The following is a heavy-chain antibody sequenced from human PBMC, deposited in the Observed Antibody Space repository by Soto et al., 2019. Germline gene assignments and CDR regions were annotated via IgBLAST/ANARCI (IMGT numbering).Heavy chain of an antibody. CDR2: ISYDGSNK. CDR3: ANDFYSGAFDY. Sequence: GGSLRLSCAASGFTFSSYGMHWVRQAPGKGLEWVAVISYDGSNKYYADSVKGRFTISRDNSKNTLYLQMNSLRAEDTAVYYCANDFYSGAFDYWGQGTLVTVSS. CDR1: GFTFSSYG. V-gene: IGHV3-30*18. D-gene: IGHD1-26*01. J-gene: IGHJ4*02.